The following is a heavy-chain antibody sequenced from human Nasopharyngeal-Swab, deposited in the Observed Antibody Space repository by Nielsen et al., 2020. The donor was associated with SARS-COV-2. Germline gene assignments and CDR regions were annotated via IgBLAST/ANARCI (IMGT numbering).Heavy chain of an antibody. D-gene: IGHD2/OR15-2a*01. J-gene: IGHJ4*02. CDR1: GYTFTSDG. CDR3: ARVESECPADY. V-gene: IGHV1-18*04. CDR2: ISAYNGNT. Sequence: ASGKASCKASGYTFTSDGISWVRQAPGQGLEWMGWISAYNGNTNYAQKLQGRVTMTTDTSTSTAYMELRSLRSDDTAVYYCARVESECPADYWGQGTLVTVSS.